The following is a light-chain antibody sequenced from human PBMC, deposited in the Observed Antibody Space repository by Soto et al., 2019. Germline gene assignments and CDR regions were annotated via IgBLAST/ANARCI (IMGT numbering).Light chain of an antibody. V-gene: IGLV2-11*01. J-gene: IGLJ1*01. Sequence: QTALTQLRSVSGSPGQSVTISCTGTSNDVGRFDYVSWYQQHPGKAPKVIIYDVNERPSGVPNRFSGSKSGNTASLTISGLQADDEADYYCRSYAGSSTPYVFGTGTKVTV. CDR2: DVN. CDR1: SNDVGRFDY. CDR3: RSYAGSSTPYV.